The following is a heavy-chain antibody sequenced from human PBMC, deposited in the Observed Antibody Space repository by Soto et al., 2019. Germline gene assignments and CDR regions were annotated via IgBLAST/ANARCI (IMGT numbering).Heavy chain of an antibody. Sequence: HVQLQESGPGLVKPSQTLSLTCTVSGGSINTGGYYCVWIRHLPGEGLEWIGHIFSTGTAYYNPSLRSRVTVSIDTSATQFSLHMYSVTAADTAMYYCARRLDDTPETFFNWFDPWGQGILVTVSS. CDR2: IFSTGTA. CDR1: GGSINTGGYY. V-gene: IGHV4-31*03. CDR3: ARRLDDTPETFFNWFDP. D-gene: IGHD2-15*01. J-gene: IGHJ5*02.